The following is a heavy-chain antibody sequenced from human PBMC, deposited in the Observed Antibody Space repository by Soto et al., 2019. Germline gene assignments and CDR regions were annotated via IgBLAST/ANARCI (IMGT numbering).Heavy chain of an antibody. CDR2: ISSSGGST. V-gene: IGHV3-64*01. Sequence: GGSLRLSCAASGFTFSSYAMHWVRQAPGKGLEYASAISSSGGSTYYANSVKGRFTISRDNSKNTLYLQMGSLRAEDMAVYYCARGPGYYFDYWGQGTRVTVSS. CDR1: GFTFSSYA. CDR3: ARGPGYYFDY. J-gene: IGHJ4*02.